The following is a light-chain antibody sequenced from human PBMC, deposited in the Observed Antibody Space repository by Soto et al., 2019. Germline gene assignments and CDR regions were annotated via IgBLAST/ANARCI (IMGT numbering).Light chain of an antibody. J-gene: IGKJ1*01. Sequence: EVLLTQSPGTLSLSPGERATLSCRASQIVGSTFLAWYQHKPGQAPRLLIYGASTRATGIPDRFSGSGSGTDFTLTISRVEPEDFAVYYCQQYGSSVWTFGQGTRVEIK. V-gene: IGKV3-20*01. CDR3: QQYGSSVWT. CDR1: QIVGSTF. CDR2: GAS.